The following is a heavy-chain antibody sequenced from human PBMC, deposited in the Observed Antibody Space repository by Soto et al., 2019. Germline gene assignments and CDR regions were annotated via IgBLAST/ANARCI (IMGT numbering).Heavy chain of an antibody. J-gene: IGHJ4*02. Sequence: GGSLRLSCAASGFTFSSYSMNWVRQAPGKGLEWVSSISSSSSYIYYADSVKGRFTISRDNAKNSLYLQMNSLRAEDTAVYYCARGIDYGDFSFDYWGQGTLVTVSS. V-gene: IGHV3-21*01. CDR3: ARGIDYGDFSFDY. D-gene: IGHD4-17*01. CDR1: GFTFSSYS. CDR2: ISSSSSYI.